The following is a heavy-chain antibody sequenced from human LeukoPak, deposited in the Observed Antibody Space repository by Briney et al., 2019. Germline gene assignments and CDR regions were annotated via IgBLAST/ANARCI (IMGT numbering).Heavy chain of an antibody. J-gene: IGHJ4*02. D-gene: IGHD6-13*01. CDR1: GGTFSSYA. V-gene: IGHV1-69*05. CDR2: IIPIFGTA. CDR3: ARATAAGTASFDY. Sequence: ASVKVSCKASGGTFSSYAISWVRQAPGQGLEWMGGIIPIFGTANYAQKFQGRVTITTDESTSTAYMELSSLRSEDTAVYYCARATAAGTASFDYWGQGTLVTVSS.